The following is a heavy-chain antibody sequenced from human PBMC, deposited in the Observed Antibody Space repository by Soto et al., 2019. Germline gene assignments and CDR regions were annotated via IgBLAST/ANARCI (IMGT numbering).Heavy chain of an antibody. V-gene: IGHV3-33*01. CDR2: IWYDGSKQ. CDR3: AAWSEGATEVH. CDR1: GFSLSVYG. D-gene: IGHD2-15*01. Sequence: GGSLRLSCETSGFSLSVYGMHWVRQAPGKGLEWVAVIWYDGSKQFYAASVESRFTISMDNSNAIFYLHMISVRAEDTAVYYCAAWSEGATEVHWGQGTLVTVSS. J-gene: IGHJ4*02.